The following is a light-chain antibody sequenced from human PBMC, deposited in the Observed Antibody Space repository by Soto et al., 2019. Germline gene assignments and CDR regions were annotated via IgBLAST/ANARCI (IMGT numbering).Light chain of an antibody. V-gene: IGLV2-14*01. Sequence: QSVLTQPASVSGSPGQAITIPCTGTSSDVGGYTYVSWYQQHPGKAPKFIIYDVSNRPSGVSNRFPGSKSGNTASLTISGLQAEDEADYYCSSYTTSNTRQIVFGTGTKVTVL. CDR2: DVS. J-gene: IGLJ1*01. CDR3: SSYTTSNTRQIV. CDR1: SSDVGGYTY.